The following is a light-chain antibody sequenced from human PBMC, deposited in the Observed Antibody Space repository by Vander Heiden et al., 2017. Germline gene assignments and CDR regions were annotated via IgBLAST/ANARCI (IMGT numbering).Light chain of an antibody. V-gene: IGKV1-33*01. CDR1: QDISNY. J-gene: IGKJ3*01. CDR3: QQDDSLLFT. CDR2: DAS. Sequence: DIQMTQSPSSLSASVGDRVSITCQASQDISNYLNWYQQRPGKAPKLLIYDASNLETGVPSRFSGSGSGTDFTFTISSLQPEDVATYYCQQDDSLLFTFGPGTKVXIK.